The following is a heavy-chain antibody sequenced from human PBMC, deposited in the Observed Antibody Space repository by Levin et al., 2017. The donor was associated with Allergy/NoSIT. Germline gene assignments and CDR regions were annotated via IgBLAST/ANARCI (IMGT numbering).Heavy chain of an antibody. CDR2: VNSNSGAT. Sequence: GESLKISCKTFGYTFTDYHIHWVRQAPGQGLEWMGWVNSNSGATNYAQKFQGRVTVTRDTSMSTAYMELTSLRSDDTAVFYCTRVKGAAALPNFDYWGQGTPVTVSP. CDR3: TRVKGAAALPNFDY. CDR1: GYTFTDYH. D-gene: IGHD6-13*01. J-gene: IGHJ4*02. V-gene: IGHV1-2*02.